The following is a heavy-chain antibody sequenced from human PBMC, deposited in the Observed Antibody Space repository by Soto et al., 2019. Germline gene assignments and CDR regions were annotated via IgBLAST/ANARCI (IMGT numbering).Heavy chain of an antibody. Sequence: GASVKVSCNASGYTFISYYMHWVRQAPGQGLEWMGMVDPSGGSTRFAQNFQDRVTMTSDTSTSTVYMELSSLRSEDTAVYYCATVYFDSSGYASGDAFAFWGQGTLVTVSS. V-gene: IGHV1-46*01. CDR2: VDPSGGST. CDR3: ATVYFDSSGYASGDAFAF. D-gene: IGHD3-22*01. CDR1: GYTFISYY. J-gene: IGHJ3*01.